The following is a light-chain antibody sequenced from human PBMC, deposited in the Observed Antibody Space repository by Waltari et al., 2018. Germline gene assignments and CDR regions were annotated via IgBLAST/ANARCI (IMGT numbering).Light chain of an antibody. Sequence: QSALTQPASVSGSPGQSITISCTGTSSDVGRYNYVSWYQHHPGKAPKRIIYAVSSRPSGVSSRFSGSKSGNTASLTISGLQAEDEADYYCSSYAGTSTRVVCGGGSKLTVL. J-gene: IGLJ2*01. CDR2: AVS. V-gene: IGLV2-14*01. CDR3: SSYAGTSTRVV. CDR1: SSDVGRYNY.